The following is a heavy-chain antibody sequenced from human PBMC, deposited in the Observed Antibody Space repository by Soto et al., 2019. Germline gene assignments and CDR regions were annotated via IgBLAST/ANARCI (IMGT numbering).Heavy chain of an antibody. J-gene: IGHJ4*02. CDR1: GGYFRGYY. Sequence: ALQTQSLPCAVYGGYFRGYYWDWIRKHPGKGLEWIVEINHSGSPNYNPSLKSRVTLSVDTRKNQVSRNLTSVTAADTAVYYCASRTHGDHGGNSELDYWVQRTLVPGSP. D-gene: IGHD4-4*01. CDR2: INHSGSP. V-gene: IGHV4-34*01. CDR3: ASRTHGDHGGNSELDY.